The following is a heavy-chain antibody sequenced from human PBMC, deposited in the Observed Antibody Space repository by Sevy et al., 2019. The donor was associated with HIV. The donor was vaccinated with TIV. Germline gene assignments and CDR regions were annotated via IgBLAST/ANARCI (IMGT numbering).Heavy chain of an antibody. CDR1: GFTFSDSA. D-gene: IGHD3-22*01. J-gene: IGHJ4*02. CDR2: IRSKADNYAT. V-gene: IGHV3-73*01. Sequence: GGSLRLSCAASGFTFSDSAMHWVRQASGKGLEWVGRIRSKADNYATAYAASGKGRFTISRDDSKNTAFLQMISLKTEDTAVYYCYVYDSSRGGVDFWGLGTLVTVSS. CDR3: YVYDSSRGGVDF.